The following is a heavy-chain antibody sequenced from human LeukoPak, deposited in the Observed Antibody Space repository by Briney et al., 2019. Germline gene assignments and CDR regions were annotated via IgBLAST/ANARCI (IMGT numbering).Heavy chain of an antibody. CDR3: AKASPRACSSTSCYPWAFDY. Sequence: GGSLRLSCAASEFTFSMYAMSWVRQAPGRGLEWVADISGSGASIYYADSVKGRFAISRDNSKNTLYLQMNGLRAEDTAVYYCAKASPRACSSTSCYPWAFDYWGQGTLVTVSS. J-gene: IGHJ4*02. D-gene: IGHD2-2*01. CDR1: EFTFSMYA. CDR2: ISGSGASI. V-gene: IGHV3-23*01.